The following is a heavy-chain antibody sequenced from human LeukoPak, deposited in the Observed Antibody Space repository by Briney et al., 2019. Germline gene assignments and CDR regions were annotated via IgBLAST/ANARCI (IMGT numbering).Heavy chain of an antibody. CDR1: GGSFSGCY. J-gene: IGHJ4*02. CDR3: ARGRGVAAKDY. Sequence: SETLSLTCAVYGGSFSGCYWSWIRQPPGKGLEWIGEINHSGSTNYNPSLKSRVTISVDTSKNQFSLKLSSVTAADTAVYYCARGRGVAAKDYWGQGTLVTVSS. D-gene: IGHD3-10*01. CDR2: INHSGST. V-gene: IGHV4-34*01.